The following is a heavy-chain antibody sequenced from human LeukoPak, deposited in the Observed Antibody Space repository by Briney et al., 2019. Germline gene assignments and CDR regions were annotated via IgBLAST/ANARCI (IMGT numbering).Heavy chain of an antibody. D-gene: IGHD6-6*01. CDR2: IKQDGSEK. V-gene: IGHV3-7*01. J-gene: IGHJ4*02. Sequence: GGSLRLSCAASGFTFSSYWMSWVRQAPGKGLEWVANIKQDGSEKYYVDSVKGRFTISRDNAKNSLYLQMNSLRAVDTAVYYCARDLDPSSSPFPYYFDYWGQGTLVTVSS. CDR1: GFTFSSYW. CDR3: ARDLDPSSSPFPYYFDY.